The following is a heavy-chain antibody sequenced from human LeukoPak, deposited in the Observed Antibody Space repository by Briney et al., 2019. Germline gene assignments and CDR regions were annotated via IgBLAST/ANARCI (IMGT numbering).Heavy chain of an antibody. J-gene: IGHJ3*02. CDR2: IYPGDSDT. Sequence: GESLKISCKGSGYSFTIYWIGWVRPMPGEGLEWMGIIYPGDSDTRYSPSFQGQVTISADKSISTAYLQWSSLKASDTAMYYCAGLRPQDAFDIWGQGTMVTVSS. V-gene: IGHV5-51*01. CDR1: GYSFTIYW. CDR3: AGLRPQDAFDI.